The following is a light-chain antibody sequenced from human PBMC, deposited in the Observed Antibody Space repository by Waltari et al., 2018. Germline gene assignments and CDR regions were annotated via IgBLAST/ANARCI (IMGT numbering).Light chain of an antibody. J-gene: IGKJ3*01. Sequence: DIVMTQSPDSLAVSLGERATINCKSSQSVLYSSSNKNYLAWYQQKPGQPPKLFIYGASTRESGVPDRFSGSGSGTDFTLTISSLQAEDVAIYYCQQYYSTPQTFGPGTKVDIK. CDR3: QQYYSTPQT. V-gene: IGKV4-1*01. CDR1: QSVLYSSSNKNY. CDR2: GAS.